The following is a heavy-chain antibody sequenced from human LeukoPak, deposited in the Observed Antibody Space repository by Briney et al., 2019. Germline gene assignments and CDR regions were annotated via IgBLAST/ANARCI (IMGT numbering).Heavy chain of an antibody. D-gene: IGHD3-22*01. J-gene: IGHJ4*02. CDR1: GFTFSNYW. Sequence: GSLRLSCAASGFTFSNYWIHWVRQAPGKGLVRVSRIDNAGSITTYADSVKGRFTISRDNAENTLYLQMNSLRVEDTAVYYCVRSAFHAGSGNYHDYWGQGTLVTVSS. CDR3: VRSAFHAGSGNYHDY. V-gene: IGHV3-74*03. CDR2: IDNAGSIT.